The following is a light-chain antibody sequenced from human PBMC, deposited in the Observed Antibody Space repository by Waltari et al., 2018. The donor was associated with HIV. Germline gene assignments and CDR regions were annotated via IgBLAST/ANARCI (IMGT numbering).Light chain of an antibody. J-gene: IGKJ1*01. Sequence: DVQLTQSPSTLSASVGDRVIITCRADQNIGNWVAWYHQKPGQVPDVLIYKASNLRRGVPLRFSGSGSGAEVTLAIKSLQSEDVGSYFCQYYYKCWTFGQGTRVEI. CDR1: QNIGNW. V-gene: IGKV1-5*03. CDR3: QYYYKCWT. CDR2: KAS.